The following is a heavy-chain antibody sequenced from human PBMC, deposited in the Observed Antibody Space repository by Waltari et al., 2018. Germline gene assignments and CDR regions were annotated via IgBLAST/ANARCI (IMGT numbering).Heavy chain of an antibody. Sequence: QVQLQESGPGLVKPSQTLSLTCTVSGVSISSGYDHWNWIRPPPGKGPEWIGYVHYRGSTDYNPALNRRLTISVDTSKNQFYLHLNSVTAADTAVYYCARADYYYDKNWFDPWGQGTPVTVSS. CDR2: VHYRGST. V-gene: IGHV4-30-4*08. CDR3: ARADYYYDKNWFDP. CDR1: GVSISSGYDH. J-gene: IGHJ5*02. D-gene: IGHD3-22*01.